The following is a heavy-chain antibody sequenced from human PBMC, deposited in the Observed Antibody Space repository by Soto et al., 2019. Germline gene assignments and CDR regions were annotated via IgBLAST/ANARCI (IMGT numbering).Heavy chain of an antibody. D-gene: IGHD3-22*01. CDR3: ARVPPVYYDSSGSSYYFDY. CDR1: GGSISSSNW. CDR2: IYHSGST. J-gene: IGHJ4*02. Sequence: SETLSLTCAVSGGSISSSNWWSWVRQPPGKGLEWIGEIYHSGSTNYNPSLKSRVTISVDKSKNQFSLKLSSVTAADTAVYYCARVPPVYYDSSGSSYYFDYWGQGTLVTVSS. V-gene: IGHV4-4*02.